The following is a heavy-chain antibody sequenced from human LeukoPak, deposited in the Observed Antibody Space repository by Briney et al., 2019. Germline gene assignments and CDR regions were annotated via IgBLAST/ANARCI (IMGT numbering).Heavy chain of an antibody. J-gene: IGHJ4*02. V-gene: IGHV4-59*01. CDR1: GDSMNNYY. Sequence: SETLSLTCTVSGDSMNNYYWAWIRQPPGKGLEWIGYIYYSGSTNYNSSLKSRVTISVDTSKNQFSLKVTSVTAADTAVYYCARAAQKAQYYFDYWGQGTLVTVSS. CDR2: IYYSGST. CDR3: ARAAQKAQYYFDY.